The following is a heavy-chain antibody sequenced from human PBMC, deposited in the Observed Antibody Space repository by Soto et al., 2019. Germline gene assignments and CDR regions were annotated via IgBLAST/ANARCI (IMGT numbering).Heavy chain of an antibody. CDR3: ASNYGDYRYYYGMVV. CDR1: GGTFSSYA. V-gene: IGHV1-69*12. Sequence: QVQLVQSGAEVKKPGSSVKVSCKASGGTFSSYAISWVRQAPGQGLEWMAGIIPLFGTADYAQKFQGRVTITADESTSTAYMELSSLRSEDTAVYYCASNYGDYRYYYGMVVWGQGTTVTVSS. CDR2: IIPLFGTA. D-gene: IGHD4-17*01. J-gene: IGHJ6*02.